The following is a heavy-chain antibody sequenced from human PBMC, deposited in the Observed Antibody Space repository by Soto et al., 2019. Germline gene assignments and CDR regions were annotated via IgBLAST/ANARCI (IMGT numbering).Heavy chain of an antibody. J-gene: IGHJ4*02. CDR1: GFTFRSYV. V-gene: IGHV3-33*05. CDR2: TSYDGSNN. D-gene: IGHD3-16*01. Sequence: QVQLVESGGGVVQPGTSLRLSCVGSGFTFRSYVIHWVRQAPGKGLEWVALTSYDGSNNFYGDSVTGRFTISRHNSRNPVELQMDSLRCEGMALYLFARWGTTGGLDVWGQGTRVSVSS. CDR3: ARWGTTGGLDV.